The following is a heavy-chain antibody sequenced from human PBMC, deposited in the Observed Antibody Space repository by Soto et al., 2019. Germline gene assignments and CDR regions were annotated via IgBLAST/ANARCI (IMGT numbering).Heavy chain of an antibody. V-gene: IGHV1-2*02. CDR2: INPNSGGT. Sequence: ASVKVSCKASGYTFTGYYMHWVRQAPGQGLEWMGWINPNSGGTNYAQEFRGRVTLTRDTSISTAYMELSRLRSDDTALYYCARDYGDAFDIWGQGTRVTVSS. J-gene: IGHJ3*02. CDR1: GYTFTGYY. D-gene: IGHD4-17*01. CDR3: ARDYGDAFDI.